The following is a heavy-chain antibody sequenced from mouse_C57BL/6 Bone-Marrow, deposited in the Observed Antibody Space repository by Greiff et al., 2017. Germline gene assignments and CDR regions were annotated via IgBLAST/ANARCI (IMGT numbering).Heavy chain of an antibody. CDR3: ARHYYGSRWYFDV. D-gene: IGHD1-1*01. V-gene: IGHV2-6-1*01. CDR2: IWSDGST. Sequence: VKLMESGPGLVAPSQSLSITCTVSGFSLTSYGVHWVRQPPGKGLEWLVVIWSDGSTTYNSALKSRLSISKDNSKSQVFLKMNSLQTDDTAMYYCARHYYGSRWYFDVWGTGTTVTVSS. J-gene: IGHJ1*03. CDR1: GFSLTSYG.